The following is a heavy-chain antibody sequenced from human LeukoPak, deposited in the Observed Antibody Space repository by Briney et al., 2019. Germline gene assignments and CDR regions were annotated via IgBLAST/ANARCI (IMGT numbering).Heavy chain of an antibody. Sequence: ASVKVSCKASGYTFTSYGISRVRQAPGQGLEWMGWISAYNGNTNYAQKLQGRATMTTDTSTSTAYMELRSLRSDDTAVYYCARAPGGPYCSSTSCYAKYFQHWGQGTLVTVSS. D-gene: IGHD2-2*01. V-gene: IGHV1-18*01. CDR1: GYTFTSYG. J-gene: IGHJ1*01. CDR2: ISAYNGNT. CDR3: ARAPGGPYCSSTSCYAKYFQH.